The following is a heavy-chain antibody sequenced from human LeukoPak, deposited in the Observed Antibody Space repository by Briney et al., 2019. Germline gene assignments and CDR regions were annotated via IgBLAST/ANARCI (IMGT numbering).Heavy chain of an antibody. J-gene: IGHJ4*02. D-gene: IGHD3-16*01. CDR1: GGSISSYY. Sequence: SETLSLTCTVSGGSISSYYWSWIRQPAGTALEWIGRIYTSGTITYNPSLKSRVTISVDTSKNQISLKLNSVTAADTALYFCARRFYSDYNVNWGQGTLVTVSS. V-gene: IGHV4-4*07. CDR3: ARRFYSDYNVN. CDR2: IYTSGTI.